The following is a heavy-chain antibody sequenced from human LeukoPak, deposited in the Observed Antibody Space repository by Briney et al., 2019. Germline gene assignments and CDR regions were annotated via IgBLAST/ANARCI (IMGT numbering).Heavy chain of an antibody. D-gene: IGHD3-10*01. CDR3: ITDWIRDVGRFDP. J-gene: IGHJ5*02. Sequence: GGSLRLSCAVSGFTFSNAWMSWVRQAPGKGLEWVGRIKSISDGGTTDYAAPVKGRFAISRDDSKNTLYLQVNSLKTEDTAVYYCITDWIRDVGRFDPWGQGTRVTLSS. CDR1: GFTFSNAW. CDR2: IKSISDGGTT. V-gene: IGHV3-15*01.